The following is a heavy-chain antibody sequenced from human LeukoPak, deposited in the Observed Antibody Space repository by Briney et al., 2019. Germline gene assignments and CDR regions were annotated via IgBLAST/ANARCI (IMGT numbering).Heavy chain of an antibody. Sequence: SETLSLTCTVSGGSISSYYWGWIRQPPGKGLEWIGSIYYSGSTYYNPSLKSRVTISVDTSKNQFSLKLSSVTAADTAVYYCARDGIVVVPAAQDDWFDPWGQGTLVTVSS. J-gene: IGHJ5*02. V-gene: IGHV4-39*07. CDR2: IYYSGST. D-gene: IGHD2-2*01. CDR3: ARDGIVVVPAAQDDWFDP. CDR1: GGSISSYY.